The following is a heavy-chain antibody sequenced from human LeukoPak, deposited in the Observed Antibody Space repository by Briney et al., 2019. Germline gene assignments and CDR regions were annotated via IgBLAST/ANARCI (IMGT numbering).Heavy chain of an antibody. CDR3: ARVAVYARQGDWFDP. D-gene: IGHD2-8*02. CDR1: GYTFTGYY. CDR2: INPNSGGT. J-gene: IGHJ5*02. V-gene: IGHV1-2*02. Sequence: GASVKVSCKASGYTFTGYYMHWVRQAPGQGLEWMGWINPNSGGTNYAQKFQGRVTMTRDTSISTAYMELSRLRSDDTAVYYCARVAVYARQGDWFDPWGQGTLVTVSS.